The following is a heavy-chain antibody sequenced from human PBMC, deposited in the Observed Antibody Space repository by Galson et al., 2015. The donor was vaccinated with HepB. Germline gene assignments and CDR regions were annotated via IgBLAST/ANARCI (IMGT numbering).Heavy chain of an antibody. D-gene: IGHD3-10*01. CDR1: GFTFSGYA. J-gene: IGHJ6*02. V-gene: IGHV3-23*01. Sequence: SLRLSCAASGFTFSGYAMSWVRQAPGKGLEWVSAISGSGGSTYYADSVKGRFTISRDNSKNTLYLQMNSLRAEDTAVYYCAKGAPGAIPMVRGVLKGMDVWGQGTTVTVSS. CDR2: ISGSGGST. CDR3: AKGAPGAIPMVRGVLKGMDV.